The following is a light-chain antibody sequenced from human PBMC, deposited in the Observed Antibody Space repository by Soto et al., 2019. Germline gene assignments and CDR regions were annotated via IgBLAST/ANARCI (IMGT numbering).Light chain of an antibody. Sequence: EIVLTQSPGTLSLSPGERATLSCRASQSVSSSYLAWYQQKPGQAPRLLIYGASSRATGIPDRFSGSVSGTGFTLTISGLEPEDFAVYYCQQRSNWPPVTFGGGT. CDR1: QSVSSSY. CDR2: GAS. V-gene: IGKV3D-20*02. J-gene: IGKJ4*01. CDR3: QQRSNWPPVT.